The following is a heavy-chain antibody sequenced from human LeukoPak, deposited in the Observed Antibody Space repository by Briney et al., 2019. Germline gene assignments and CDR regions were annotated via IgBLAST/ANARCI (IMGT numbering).Heavy chain of an antibody. CDR3: ARAGYCSGGSCHTGAFDI. D-gene: IGHD2-15*01. CDR1: GYTFTSYG. J-gene: IGHJ3*02. CDR2: ISPYNDNA. Sequence: ASVKVSCKASGYTFTSYGITWVRQAPGQGLEWMGWISPYNDNANYAQKLQGRVTMTTDTSTSTAYMELRSLRSDDTAVYYCARAGYCSGGSCHTGAFDIWGQGTMVTGS. V-gene: IGHV1-18*01.